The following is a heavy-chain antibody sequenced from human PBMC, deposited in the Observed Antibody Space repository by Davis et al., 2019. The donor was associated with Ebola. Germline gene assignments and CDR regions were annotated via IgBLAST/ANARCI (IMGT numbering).Heavy chain of an antibody. Sequence: PSETLSLTCAVYGGSFSGYYWSWIRQPPGKGLEWIGEINHSGSTYYNPSLKSRVTISVDTSKNQFSLKLSSVTAADTAVYYCARTTIVGATGGGNWFDPWGQGTLVTVSS. D-gene: IGHD1-26*01. CDR2: INHSGST. CDR3: ARTTIVGATGGGNWFDP. V-gene: IGHV4-34*01. J-gene: IGHJ5*02. CDR1: GGSFSGYY.